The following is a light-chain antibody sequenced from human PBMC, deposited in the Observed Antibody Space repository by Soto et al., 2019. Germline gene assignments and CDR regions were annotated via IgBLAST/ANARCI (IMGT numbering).Light chain of an antibody. V-gene: IGKV1-39*01. J-gene: IGKJ2*02. CDR1: QTITSF. Sequence: DIQMTQSPSSLSASVEERATIPGRQSQTITSFLNWNQQKPGKAPKPLIYAASSLQSGVPARFSGSGSGIDFTLTISSLQPEDFATYYCQQSYSVPCTFGQGTKLEIK. CDR3: QQSYSVPCT. CDR2: AAS.